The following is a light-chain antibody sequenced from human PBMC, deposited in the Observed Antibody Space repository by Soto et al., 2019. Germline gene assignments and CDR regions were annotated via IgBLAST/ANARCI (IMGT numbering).Light chain of an antibody. CDR2: EVN. CDR1: SSDVGGYDY. CDR3: SSYSSSTAYL. Sequence: QSALTQPASVSGSPGQSITISCTGTSSDVGGYDYVSGYQLHPGKAPKLMVFEVNNRPSGVSYRFSGSKSGNTASLTISGLQPEDEADYFCSSYSSSTAYLFGTGTKLTVL. V-gene: IGLV2-14*01. J-gene: IGLJ1*01.